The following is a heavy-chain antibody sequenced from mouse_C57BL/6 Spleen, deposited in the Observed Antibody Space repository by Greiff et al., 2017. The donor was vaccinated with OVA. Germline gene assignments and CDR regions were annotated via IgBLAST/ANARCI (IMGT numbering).Heavy chain of an antibody. J-gene: IGHJ4*01. CDR1: GFTFSDYG. CDR3: ARGNDYAMDY. CDR2: ISSGSSTI. Sequence: EVQLQESGGGLVKPGGSLKLSCAASGFTFSDYGMHWVRQAPEKGLEWVAYISSGSSTIYYADTVKGRFTISRDNAKNTLFLQMTSLRSEDTAMYYCARGNDYAMDYWGQGTSVTVSS. V-gene: IGHV5-17*01. D-gene: IGHD2-1*01.